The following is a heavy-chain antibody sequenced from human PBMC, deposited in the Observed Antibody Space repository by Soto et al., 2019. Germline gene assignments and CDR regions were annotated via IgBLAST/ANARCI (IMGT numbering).Heavy chain of an antibody. CDR3: ARDSEVGHDYGKDY. Sequence: GGSLRLSCAASGFTFSDYYMSWIRQAPGKGLEWVSYISSSVYTKYNADSEKGRSTPSRDTAKNSLYLQSNSPRAETTAVYYCARDSEVGHDYGKDYWGQGILVTVSS. CDR2: ISSSVYTK. CDR1: GFTFSDYY. J-gene: IGHJ4*02. D-gene: IGHD3-16*01. V-gene: IGHV3-11*01.